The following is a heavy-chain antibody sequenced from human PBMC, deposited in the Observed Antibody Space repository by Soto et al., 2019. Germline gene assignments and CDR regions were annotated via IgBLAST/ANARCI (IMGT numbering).Heavy chain of an antibody. J-gene: IGHJ6*02. CDR3: ARGVSIAVAATRNYYGMDV. D-gene: IGHD6-19*01. CDR2: ISAYNGNT. Sequence: ASVKVSCKASGYTFTSYGISWVRQAPGQGLEWMGWISAYNGNTNYAQKLQGRVTMTTDTSKNQFSLQLNSVTPEDTAVYYYARGVSIAVAATRNYYGMDVWGQGTTVTVSS. V-gene: IGHV1-18*01. CDR1: GYTFTSYG.